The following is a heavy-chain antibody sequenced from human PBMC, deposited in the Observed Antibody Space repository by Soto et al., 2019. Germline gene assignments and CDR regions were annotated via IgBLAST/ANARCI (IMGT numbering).Heavy chain of an antibody. CDR1: GGTFSSYT. CDR3: ASTDYIWGSYRS. Sequence: QVQLVQSGAEVKKPGSSVKVSCKASGGTFSSYTISWVRQAPGQGLEWMGRIIPILGIANYAQKFQGRVTITADKSTSTAYMELSSLRSEGTAVYYCASTDYIWGSYRSWGQGTLVTVSS. CDR2: IIPILGIA. V-gene: IGHV1-69*02. D-gene: IGHD3-16*02. J-gene: IGHJ4*02.